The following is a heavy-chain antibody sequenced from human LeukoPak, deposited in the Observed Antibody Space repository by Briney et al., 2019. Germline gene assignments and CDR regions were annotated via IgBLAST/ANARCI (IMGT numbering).Heavy chain of an antibody. CDR2: MNNSGST. D-gene: IGHD6-13*01. CDR1: GGSFSGYY. J-gene: IGHJ4*02. Sequence: PSETLSLTCAVYGGSFSGYYWSWIRQPPGKRLEWIGEMNNSGSTNYNPTLKSRVTISIDTSKNQFSLKLSSVTAADTAVYYCARLGWQQLVKHYFDSWGQGTLVTVSS. V-gene: IGHV4-34*01. CDR3: ARLGWQQLVKHYFDS.